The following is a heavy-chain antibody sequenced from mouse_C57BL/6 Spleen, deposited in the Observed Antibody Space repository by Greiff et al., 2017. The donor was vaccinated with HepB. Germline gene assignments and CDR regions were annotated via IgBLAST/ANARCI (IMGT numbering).Heavy chain of an antibody. V-gene: IGHV1-80*01. J-gene: IGHJ2*01. CDR2: IYPGDGDT. CDR3: ARREGITASGYYFDY. CDR1: GYAFSSYW. D-gene: IGHD1-1*01. Sequence: QVQLQQSGAELVKPGASVKISCKASGYAFSSYWMNWVKQRPGKGLEWIGQIYPGDGDTNYNGKFKGKATLTADKSSSTAYMQLSSLTSEDSAVYFCARREGITASGYYFDYWGQGTTLTVSS.